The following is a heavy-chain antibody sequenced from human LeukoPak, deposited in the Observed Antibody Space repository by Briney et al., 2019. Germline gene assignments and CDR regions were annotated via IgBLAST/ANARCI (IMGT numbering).Heavy chain of an antibody. Sequence: GGSLRLSCVASGFNFNSCVMNWVRQAPGKGLEWVSGIGLGGNTNYADSVKGRFTISRDNSKNTVYLQMNRLRAEDTAVYFCARDDDDYSNSGPLDYWGQGTLVTVSS. V-gene: IGHV3-23*01. CDR2: IGLGGNT. CDR3: ARDDDDYSNSGPLDY. D-gene: IGHD4-11*01. CDR1: GFNFNSCV. J-gene: IGHJ4*02.